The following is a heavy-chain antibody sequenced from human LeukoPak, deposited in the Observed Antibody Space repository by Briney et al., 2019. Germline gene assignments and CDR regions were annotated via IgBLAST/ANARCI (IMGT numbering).Heavy chain of an antibody. CDR1: GYSFATYW. CDR3: ARHNIVGATASHAEH. J-gene: IGHJ4*02. Sequence: GESLQISCQGSGYSFATYWIGWVRQMPGKGLEWIGIIYPGDSDTRYSPSFQGQVTISADKSISTAYLQWSSLKASDTAMYYCARHNIVGATASHAEHWGQGTLVTVSS. D-gene: IGHD1-26*01. V-gene: IGHV5-51*01. CDR2: IYPGDSDT.